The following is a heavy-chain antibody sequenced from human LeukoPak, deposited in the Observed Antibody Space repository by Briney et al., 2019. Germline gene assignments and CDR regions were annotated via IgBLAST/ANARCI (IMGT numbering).Heavy chain of an antibody. CDR1: GGHISRYY. D-gene: IGHD2-2*01. CDR3: TTTVVPADAYYYYMDV. V-gene: IGHV4-59*01. CDR2: IYYSGST. Sequence: PSETLSLTCTVSGGHISRYYWSWIRQPPGKGLEWIGYIYYSGSTNYNPSLKSRVTISVDTSKNQFSLKLSSVTAADTAVYYCTTTVVPADAYYYYMDVWGKGTTVTVSS. J-gene: IGHJ6*03.